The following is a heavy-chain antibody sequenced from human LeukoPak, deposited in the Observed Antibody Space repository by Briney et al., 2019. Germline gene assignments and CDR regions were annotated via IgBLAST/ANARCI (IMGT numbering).Heavy chain of an antibody. J-gene: IGHJ6*03. CDR2: ISSSGSTI. V-gene: IGHV3-48*03. Sequence: GGSLRLSCAASGFTFSSYEMNWVRQAPGKGLEWVSYISSSGSTIYYADSVKGRFTISRDNAKNSLYLQMNSLRAEDTAVYYCARPKYSSSWYRGYYYMDVWGKGTTVTVSS. CDR1: GFTFSSYE. D-gene: IGHD6-13*01. CDR3: ARPKYSSSWYRGYYYMDV.